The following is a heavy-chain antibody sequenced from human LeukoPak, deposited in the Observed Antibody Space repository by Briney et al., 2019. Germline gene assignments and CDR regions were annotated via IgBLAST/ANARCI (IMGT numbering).Heavy chain of an antibody. Sequence: GGSLRLSCAASGFTFSSYAMSWARQAPGTGLEWVSGISGSGGSTHYADSVKGRFTISRDNSKNTLYLQMNSLRAEDTAVYYCAKVASYYYDSSAYYDHWGQGTLFTVSS. V-gene: IGHV3-23*01. CDR2: ISGSGGST. CDR3: AKVASYYYDSSAYYDH. D-gene: IGHD3-22*01. J-gene: IGHJ4*02. CDR1: GFTFSSYA.